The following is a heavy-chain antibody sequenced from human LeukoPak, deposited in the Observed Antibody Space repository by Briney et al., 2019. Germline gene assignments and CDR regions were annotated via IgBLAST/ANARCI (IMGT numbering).Heavy chain of an antibody. D-gene: IGHD2-15*01. CDR1: GGSISSGGYY. CDR3: ARAEVAATPFDP. V-gene: IGHV4-31*03. CDR2: IYYSGST. J-gene: IGHJ5*02. Sequence: PSETLSLTCTVSGGSISSGGYYWSWIRQHPGKGLEWIGYIYYSGSTYYNPSLKSRVTISVDTSKNQFSLKLSSVTAADTAVYYCARAEVAATPFDPWGQGTLVTASS.